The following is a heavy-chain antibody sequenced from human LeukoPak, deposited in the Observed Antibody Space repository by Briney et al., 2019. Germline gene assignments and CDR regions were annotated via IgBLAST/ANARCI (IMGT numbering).Heavy chain of an antibody. Sequence: PSETLSLTCTVSGGSISSSSYYWGWIRQPPGKGLEWIGSIYYSGSTYYNPSLKSRVTISVDTSKNQFSLKLSSVTAADTAVYYCARRGTWAAAVLRPNLGGWFDPWGQGTLVTVSS. CDR2: IYYSGST. V-gene: IGHV4-39*07. D-gene: IGHD6-13*01. CDR3: ARRGTWAAAVLRPNLGGWFDP. CDR1: GGSISSSSYY. J-gene: IGHJ5*02.